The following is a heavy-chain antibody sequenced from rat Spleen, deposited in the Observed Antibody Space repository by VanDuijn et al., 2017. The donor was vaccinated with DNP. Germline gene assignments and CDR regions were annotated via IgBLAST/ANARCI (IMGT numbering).Heavy chain of an antibody. CDR1: GFTFNNYW. CDR3: ASSYSSYTPFDY. D-gene: IGHD1-2*01. V-gene: IGHV5-31*01. J-gene: IGHJ2*01. Sequence: EVQLVESGGGLVQPGRSLKLSCVVSGFTFNNYWMSWIRQAPGKGLEWVASITNTGGSIYYPDSVKGRFTISRDNAQNTLYLQMNSLRSEDTATYYCASSYSSYTPFDYWGQGVMVTVSS. CDR2: ITNTGGSI.